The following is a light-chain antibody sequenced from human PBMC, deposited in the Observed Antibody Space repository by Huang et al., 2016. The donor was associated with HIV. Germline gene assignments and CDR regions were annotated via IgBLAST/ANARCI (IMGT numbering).Light chain of an antibody. Sequence: EIVLTQSPATLSLSPGEEATLSCRASQSVGGYLAWSQQKPGQAPRLLIYDASNRATGIPARFSGSGSGTDFTLTISSLEPEDFAVYYGQQRTNWPPGFTFGPGTKVDIK. CDR1: QSVGGY. CDR2: DAS. J-gene: IGKJ3*01. CDR3: QQRTNWPPGFT. V-gene: IGKV3-11*01.